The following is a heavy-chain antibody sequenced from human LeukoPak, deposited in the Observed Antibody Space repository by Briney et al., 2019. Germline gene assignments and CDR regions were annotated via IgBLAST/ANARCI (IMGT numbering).Heavy chain of an antibody. D-gene: IGHD2-21*02. Sequence: GGSLRLSCAASGFTFSDYAMNWVRQAPGKGPEWLSPLGGNNIHTKSADFVKGRFTISRDNSKNMLYLQMNSLRAEDTAVYYCARAMAYCGDDCYERGYYFDYWGQGTQVTVSS. CDR3: ARAMAYCGDDCYERGYYFDY. CDR2: LGGNNIHT. V-gene: IGHV3-23*01. J-gene: IGHJ4*02. CDR1: GFTFSDYA.